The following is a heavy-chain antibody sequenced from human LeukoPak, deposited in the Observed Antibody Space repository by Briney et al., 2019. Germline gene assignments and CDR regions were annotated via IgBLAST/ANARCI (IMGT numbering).Heavy chain of an antibody. CDR2: ISSSSSYI. Sequence: GGSLRLSCAASGLTFSSYSINWVPQAPGKGLEWVSSISSSSSYIYYADSVKGRFTISRDNAENSLYLQMNSLRAEDTAVYYCAKLPGRAAGQDYWGRGTLVTVSS. V-gene: IGHV3-21*01. D-gene: IGHD4-23*01. CDR3: AKLPGRAAGQDY. J-gene: IGHJ4*02. CDR1: GLTFSSYS.